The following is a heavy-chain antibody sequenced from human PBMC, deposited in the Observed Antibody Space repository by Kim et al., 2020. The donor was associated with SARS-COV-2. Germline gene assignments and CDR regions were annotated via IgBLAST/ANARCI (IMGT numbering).Heavy chain of an antibody. CDR2: ISGSGGRV. CDR3: AKDSGNDYGDQLDS. D-gene: IGHD4-17*01. Sequence: GGSLRLSCAASGFTFSRYAMTWVRQAPGKGLEWVSAISGSGGRVYYVDSVKGGFTISRDNSKNTLYLQMNSLRAEDTAIYYCAKDSGNDYGDQLDSWGQGTLVTVSS. V-gene: IGHV3-23*01. J-gene: IGHJ5*01. CDR1: GFTFSRYA.